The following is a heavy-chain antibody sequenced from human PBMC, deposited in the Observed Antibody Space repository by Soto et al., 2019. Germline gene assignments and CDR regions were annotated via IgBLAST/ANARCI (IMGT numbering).Heavy chain of an antibody. Sequence: ASETLSLTCTVSGGSISSSSYYWGWIRQPPGKGLEWIGSIYYSGSTYYNPSLKSRVTISVDTSKNQFSLKLSSVTAADTAVYYCARHATEYSSSSANFDYWGQGTLVTVSS. CDR2: IYYSGST. CDR1: GGSISSSSYY. CDR3: ARHATEYSSSSANFDY. V-gene: IGHV4-39*01. J-gene: IGHJ4*02. D-gene: IGHD6-6*01.